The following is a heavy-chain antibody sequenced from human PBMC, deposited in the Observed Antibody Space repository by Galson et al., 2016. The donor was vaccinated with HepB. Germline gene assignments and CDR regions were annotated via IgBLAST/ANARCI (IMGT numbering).Heavy chain of an antibody. CDR2: IYHTGST. D-gene: IGHD3-10*01. CDR1: GGSISSGGYS. V-gene: IGHV4-30-2*01. CDR3: ARGKGRGGLDY. J-gene: IGHJ4*02. Sequence: TLSLTCAVSGGSISSGGYSWSWIRQPPGKGLEWLGYIYHTGSTYSNPSLKSRVTISVDRSKNQFSLKLSSVPAADTAVYYCARGKGRGGLDYWGQGTLVTVSS.